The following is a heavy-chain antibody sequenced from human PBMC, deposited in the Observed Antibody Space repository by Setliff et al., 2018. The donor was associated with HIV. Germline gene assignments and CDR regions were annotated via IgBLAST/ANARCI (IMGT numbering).Heavy chain of an antibody. CDR3: VMSPPRIFGAIIRAFES. CDR1: GGSISSRNW. J-gene: IGHJ4*02. D-gene: IGHD3-3*01. Sequence: SETLSLTCAVSGGSISSRNWWSWVRQPPGKGLEWIGEIYHSGSTNYNPSLKSRVTISVDKPKNQFSLKLISVTAADTAVYYCVMSPPRIFGAIIRAFESWGQGTLVTVSS. CDR2: IYHSGST. V-gene: IGHV4-4*02.